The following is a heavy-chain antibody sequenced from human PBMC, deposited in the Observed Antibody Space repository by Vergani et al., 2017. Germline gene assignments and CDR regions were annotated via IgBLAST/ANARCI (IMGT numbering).Heavy chain of an antibody. J-gene: IGHJ4*02. Sequence: QVQLQESGPGLVKPSQTLSLTCTVSGGSISSGSYYWSWIRQPAGKGLEWIGRIYTSGSTNYNPSLKSRVTISVDTSKNQFSLKLSSVTAADTAVYYCARGSPRGYSRLWGQGTLVTVSS. D-gene: IGHD6-13*01. V-gene: IGHV4-61*02. CDR1: GGSISSGSYY. CDR3: ARGSPRGYSRL. CDR2: IYTSGST.